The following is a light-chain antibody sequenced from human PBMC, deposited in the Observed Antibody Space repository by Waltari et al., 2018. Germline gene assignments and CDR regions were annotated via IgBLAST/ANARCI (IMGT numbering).Light chain of an antibody. CDR2: EGN. J-gene: IGLJ3*02. CDR3: CSFAAGSILV. Sequence: QSALTQPASVSGPPGQSITISCTGTSSDFCTYTLVSWYQHHPHKAPKLIIYEGNKRPSGVSNRFSGSKSGNTASLTISGLQAEDEADYYCCSFAAGSILVFGGGTKLTVL. V-gene: IGLV2-23*01. CDR1: SSDFCTYTL.